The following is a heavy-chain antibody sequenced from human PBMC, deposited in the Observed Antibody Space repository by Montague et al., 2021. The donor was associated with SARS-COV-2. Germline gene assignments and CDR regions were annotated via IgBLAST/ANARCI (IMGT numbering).Heavy chain of an antibody. CDR2: IYRGGT. D-gene: IGHD6-13*01. CDR3: ARVNSSSWYGYYYYGMDV. J-gene: IGHJ6*02. Sequence: SETLSLTCAVSGGFFSGFNWCRLRHSPRKKGLWWVENIYRGGTNYNTPSKSRRTIISETTTNHHSSLMLTSMTAAATALYYWARVNSSSWYGYYYYGMDVWGQGTTVTVSS. V-gene: IGHV4-34*05. CDR1: GGFFSGFN.